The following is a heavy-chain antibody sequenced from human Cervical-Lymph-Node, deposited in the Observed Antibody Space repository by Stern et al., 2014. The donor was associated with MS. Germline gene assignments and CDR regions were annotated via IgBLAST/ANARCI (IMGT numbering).Heavy chain of an antibody. J-gene: IGHJ3*02. CDR3: ARDSKSFDGFDI. CDR1: GDSVTSHY. V-gene: IGHV4-59*02. CDR2: VHYTGAT. Sequence: QLQESGPGHVKPSETLSLTCNVDGDSVTSHYWSWIRQPPGKGMQWIGYVHYTGATTFNPSLKPRVTMSVDTSENKLSLRLRSVTAADTAIYFCARDSKSFDGFDIWGQGT.